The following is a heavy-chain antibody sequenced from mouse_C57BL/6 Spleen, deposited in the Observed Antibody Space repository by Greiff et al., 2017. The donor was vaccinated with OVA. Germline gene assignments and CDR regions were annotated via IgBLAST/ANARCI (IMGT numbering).Heavy chain of an antibody. J-gene: IGHJ2*01. CDR1: GFTFSDYG. D-gene: IGHD1-1*01. CDR2: ISSGSSTI. CDR3: GRGEYYGYFDY. Sequence: EVQLVESGGGLVKPGGSLKLSCAASGFTFSDYGMHWVRQAPGKGLEWVAYISSGSSTIYYADTVKGRFTISRDNAKSTLFLQMTSLRSEDTAMYYRGRGEYYGYFDYWGQGTTLTVSS. V-gene: IGHV5-17*01.